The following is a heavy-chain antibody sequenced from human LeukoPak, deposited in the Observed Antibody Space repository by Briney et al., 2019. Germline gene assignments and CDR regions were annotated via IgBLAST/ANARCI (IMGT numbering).Heavy chain of an antibody. CDR3: ARGPPYYDILTGYYTRGNDAFDI. CDR2: IYYSGST. V-gene: IGHV4-59*12. CDR1: GGSISSYY. D-gene: IGHD3-9*01. J-gene: IGHJ3*02. Sequence: SETLSLTCTVSGGSISSYYWSWIRQPPGKGLEWIGYIYYSGSTYYNPSLKSRVTISVDTSKNQFSLKLSSVTAADTAVYYCARGPPYYDILTGYYTRGNDAFDIWGQGTMVTVSS.